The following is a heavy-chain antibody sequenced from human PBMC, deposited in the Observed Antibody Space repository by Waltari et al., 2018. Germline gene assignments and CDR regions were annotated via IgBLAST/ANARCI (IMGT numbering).Heavy chain of an antibody. CDR1: GFAFVDFS. CDR2: STSRRGTI. CDR3: AKTRVVGPSIDALDI. D-gene: IGHD1-26*01. V-gene: IGHV3-48*01. J-gene: IGHJ3*02. Sequence: EVQLVESGGGLVHPGGSLRLSCTASGFAFVDFSMTWVRQAPGKGLGWLSYSTSRRGTIYQADSVKGRFIISRDNAKNSLYLQMNSLRAEDTAVYYCAKTRVVGPSIDALDIWGRGTLVTVSS.